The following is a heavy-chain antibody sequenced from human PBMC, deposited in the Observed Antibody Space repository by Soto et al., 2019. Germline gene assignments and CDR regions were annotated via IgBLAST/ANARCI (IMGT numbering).Heavy chain of an antibody. CDR3: ARDRRGATGDY. J-gene: IGHJ4*02. Sequence: QVQLVQSGAEVKKPGASGKVSCKASGYTFTSYGITWVRQAPGQGLEGMGWVSAYNANTNYAQKLQGRVTITTDTSTSTSYMELRSLRSDDTAVYFCARDRRGATGDYWGQGTLVTVSS. D-gene: IGHD1-26*01. CDR1: GYTFTSYG. CDR2: VSAYNANT. V-gene: IGHV1-18*01.